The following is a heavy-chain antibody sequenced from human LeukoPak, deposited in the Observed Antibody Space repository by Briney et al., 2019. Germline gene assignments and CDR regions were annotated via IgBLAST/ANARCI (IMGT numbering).Heavy chain of an antibody. CDR3: VVICVGDCSEGHAFDI. CDR1: GYTFTGYY. D-gene: IGHD2-21*02. Sequence: ASVKVSCKASGYTFTGYYMHWVRQAPGQGLEWMGRINPNSGGTNYAQKFQGRVTMTRDTSISTAYMELSRLRSDDTAVYYCVVICVGDCSEGHAFDIWGQGTMVTVSS. J-gene: IGHJ3*02. CDR2: INPNSGGT. V-gene: IGHV1-2*06.